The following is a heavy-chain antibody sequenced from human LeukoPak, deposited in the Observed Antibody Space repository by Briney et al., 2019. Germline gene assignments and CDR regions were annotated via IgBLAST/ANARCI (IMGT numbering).Heavy chain of an antibody. J-gene: IGHJ3*02. Sequence: GGSLRLSCAASGLTFRRVDMSWVRQAPGKGLEWVSSISYSGGTTFYADAVKGRFTISRDNSMSTVYLDMNSLRVDDTAVYYCAKDFPAFDIWGQGTMVTVSS. CDR3: AKDFPAFDI. CDR2: ISYSGGTT. V-gene: IGHV3-23*01. CDR1: GLTFRRVD.